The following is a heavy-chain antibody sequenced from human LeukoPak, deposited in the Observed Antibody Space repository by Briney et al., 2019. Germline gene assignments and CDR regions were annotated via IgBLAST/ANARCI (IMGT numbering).Heavy chain of an antibody. Sequence: SETLSLTCTVSGGSISSGDYYWSWTRQPPGKGREWIGYIYYSGSTYYNPSLKSRVTIPVDTSKNQFSLKLSSVTAADTAVYYCARGPITMIAGPTYYFDYWGQGTLVTVSS. V-gene: IGHV4-30-4*08. J-gene: IGHJ4*02. CDR1: GGSISSGDYY. CDR3: ARGPITMIAGPTYYFDY. D-gene: IGHD3-22*01. CDR2: IYYSGST.